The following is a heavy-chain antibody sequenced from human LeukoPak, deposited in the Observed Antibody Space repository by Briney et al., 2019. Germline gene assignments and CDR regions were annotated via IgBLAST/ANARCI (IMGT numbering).Heavy chain of an antibody. J-gene: IGHJ4*02. V-gene: IGHV3-30*02. Sequence: GGSLRLSCAPSGFTFSSYGMHWVRQAPGKGLEWVAFILYDGTKKYYADSVKGRFTISRDNSKNTLYLQMNSLRAEDTAVYFCAKDMVRGYYFDCWGQGTLITVSS. CDR2: ILYDGTKK. CDR1: GFTFSSYG. CDR3: AKDMVRGYYFDC. D-gene: IGHD3-10*01.